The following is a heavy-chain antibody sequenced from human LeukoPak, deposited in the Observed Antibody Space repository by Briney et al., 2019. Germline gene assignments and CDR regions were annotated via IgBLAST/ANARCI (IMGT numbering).Heavy chain of an antibody. D-gene: IGHD1-1*01. V-gene: IGHV3-33*01. Sequence: PGGSLRLPCAASGFTFSSYGMHWVRQAPGKGLEWVAVIWYDGSNKYYADSVKGRFTISRDNSKDTLYLQMNSLRAEDTAVYYCARDLEYFDYWGQGTLVTVSS. CDR1: GFTFSSYG. CDR3: ARDLEYFDY. CDR2: IWYDGSNK. J-gene: IGHJ4*02.